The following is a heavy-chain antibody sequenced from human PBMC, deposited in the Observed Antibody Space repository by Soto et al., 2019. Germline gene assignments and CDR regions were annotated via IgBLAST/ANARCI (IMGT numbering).Heavy chain of an antibody. CDR3: ARPKIAVGATHSPHHYGMDV. CDR1: GYSFTSYW. J-gene: IGHJ6*02. Sequence: LKISCKGSGYSFTSYWISWVRQMPGKGLEWVGRIDASDSYTNYSSSFQGHVTISADKSISTAYLQWSSLKASDNAMYYCARPKIAVGATHSPHHYGMDVWGQGTTVTVSS. V-gene: IGHV5-10-1*01. D-gene: IGHD1-26*01. CDR2: IDASDSYT.